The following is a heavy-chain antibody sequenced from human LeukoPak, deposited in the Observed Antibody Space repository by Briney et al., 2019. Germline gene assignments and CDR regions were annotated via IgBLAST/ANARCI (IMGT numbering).Heavy chain of an antibody. V-gene: IGHV3-23*01. D-gene: IGHD3-10*01. CDR3: AKASPYRLWFGELKDY. CDR2: ISGSGGST. CDR1: GFTFSSYA. Sequence: GGSLRLSCAASGFTFSSYAMSWVRQAPGKGLEWVSAISGSGGSTYYADSVKGRFTISRDNSKNTLYLQMNSLRAEDTAVYYCAKASPYRLWFGELKDYWGQGTLVTVSS. J-gene: IGHJ4*02.